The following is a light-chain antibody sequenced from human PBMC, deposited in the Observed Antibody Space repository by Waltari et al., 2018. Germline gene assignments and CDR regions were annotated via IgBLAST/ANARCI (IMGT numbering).Light chain of an antibody. J-gene: IGLJ3*02. CDR2: YTPDSDR. Sequence: QAELTQPSSLSASPGASASLTCTLRIGLTAGTYRISWYNQKPGIPPPYLLRYTPDSDRPQGSGVPSRFSGSNDASANAGILLLSGLQSEDEADYYCMIYYSSAWVFGGGTKLTVL. CDR3: MIYYSSAWV. CDR1: IGLTAGTYR. V-gene: IGLV5-45*02.